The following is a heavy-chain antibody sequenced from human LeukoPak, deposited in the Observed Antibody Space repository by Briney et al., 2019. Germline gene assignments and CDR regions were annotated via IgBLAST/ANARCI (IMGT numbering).Heavy chain of an antibody. V-gene: IGHV4-59*01. Sequence: SETLSLTCTVSGGSISSYYWSWIRQPPGKGLEWIGYIYYSGSTNYNPSLKSRVTISVDTSKNQFSLKLSSVTAADTAVYYCARDISSGSYYPFDYWGQGTLVTVSS. D-gene: IGHD3-10*01. CDR1: GGSISSYY. CDR2: IYYSGST. J-gene: IGHJ4*02. CDR3: ARDISSGSYYPFDY.